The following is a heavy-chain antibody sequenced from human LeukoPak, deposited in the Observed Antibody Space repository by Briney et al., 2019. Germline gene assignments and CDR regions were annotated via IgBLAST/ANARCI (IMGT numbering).Heavy chain of an antibody. CDR1: GFTFSGYA. Sequence: PGGSLRLSCAASGFTFSGYAMSWVRQAPGKGLEWVSAISGSGGSTYYADSVKGRFTISRDNSKNTLYLQMNSLRAEDTAVYYCAKPTYYYDSSGYYYFDYWGQGTLVTVSS. V-gene: IGHV3-23*01. D-gene: IGHD3-22*01. J-gene: IGHJ4*01. CDR3: AKPTYYYDSSGYYYFDY. CDR2: ISGSGGST.